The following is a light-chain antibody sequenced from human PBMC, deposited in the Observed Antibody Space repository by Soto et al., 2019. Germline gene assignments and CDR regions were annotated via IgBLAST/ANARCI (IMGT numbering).Light chain of an antibody. V-gene: IGKV3-20*01. J-gene: IGKJ2*01. Sequence: EIVLTQSPGTLSLSPGERVTLSCRASQSVSSSYLAWYQQKPGQAPRLLIYGASSRATGIPDRFIGSGSGTDFTLTISRLEPEDFVVYYCQQYGSSPYTFGQGTKREIK. CDR3: QQYGSSPYT. CDR2: GAS. CDR1: QSVSSSY.